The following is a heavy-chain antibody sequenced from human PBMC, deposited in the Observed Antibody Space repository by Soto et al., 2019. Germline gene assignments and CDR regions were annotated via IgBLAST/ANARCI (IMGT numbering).Heavy chain of an antibody. CDR3: AITGSGGTVDFDY. CDR1: GYTFTGYY. J-gene: IGHJ4*02. D-gene: IGHD2-15*01. CDR2: INPNSGGT. Sequence: ASVKVSCKATGYTFTGYYMHWVRQAPGQGLEWMGWINPNSGGTNYAQKFQGWVTMTRDTSISTAYMELSRLRSDDTAVYYCAITGSGGTVDFDYWGQGTLLTVSS. V-gene: IGHV1-2*04.